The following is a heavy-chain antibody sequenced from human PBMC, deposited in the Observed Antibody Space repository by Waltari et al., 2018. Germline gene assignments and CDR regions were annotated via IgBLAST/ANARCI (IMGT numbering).Heavy chain of an antibody. Sequence: QVPLQESGPGMVKPSQPLYLTCTVSGASTRRAGYYWSLLRQHPGKGLEWIGYIYYSGDTYYNPSLKGRGTISVDTYKNQFSLKLSAVTAADTAVYYCARGGEQPGHFDYWGQGTLVTVSS. J-gene: IGHJ4*02. CDR1: GASTRRAGYY. CDR3: ARGGEQPGHFDY. D-gene: IGHD3-16*01. CDR2: IYYSGDT. V-gene: IGHV4-31*03.